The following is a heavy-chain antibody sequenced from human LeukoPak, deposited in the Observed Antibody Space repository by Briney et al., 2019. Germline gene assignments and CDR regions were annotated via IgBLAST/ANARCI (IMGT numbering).Heavy chain of an antibody. Sequence: PGGSLRLSCAASGFTFSSYWMSWVRQAPGKGLEWVANIKQDGSEKYYVDSVKGRFTISRDNAKNSLYLQMNSLRAEDTAVYYCARRTLNYYGSGSYDYWGQGTLVTVSP. CDR3: ARRTLNYYGSGSYDY. CDR1: GFTFSSYW. D-gene: IGHD3-10*01. J-gene: IGHJ4*02. V-gene: IGHV3-7*01. CDR2: IKQDGSEK.